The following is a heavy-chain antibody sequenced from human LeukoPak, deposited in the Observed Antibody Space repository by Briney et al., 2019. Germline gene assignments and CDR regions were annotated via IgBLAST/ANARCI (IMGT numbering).Heavy chain of an antibody. CDR1: GFTFSSYS. CDR3: ARGLAEYYYYMDV. Sequence: GGSLRLSCAASGFTFSSYSMNWVRQAPGKGLEWVSSISSSSSYIYYADSVKGRFTISRDNAKNSLYLQMNSLRAEDTAVYYCARGLAEYYYYMDVWGKGTTATISS. J-gene: IGHJ6*03. V-gene: IGHV3-21*01. D-gene: IGHD6-13*01. CDR2: ISSSSSYI.